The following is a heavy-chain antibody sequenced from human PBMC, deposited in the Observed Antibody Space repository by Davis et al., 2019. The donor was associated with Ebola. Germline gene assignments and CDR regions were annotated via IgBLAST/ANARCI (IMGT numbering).Heavy chain of an antibody. CDR2: ISGSGGST. CDR3: ANLDYGGNSGFDY. V-gene: IGHV3-23*01. CDR1: GFTLSRYA. D-gene: IGHD4-23*01. J-gene: IGHJ4*02. Sequence: GGSLRLSCAASGFTLSRYAISWVRQAPGKGLEWVSAISGSGGSTYYADSVKGRFTISRDNSKNTLYLQMNSLRAEDTAVYYCANLDYGGNSGFDYWGQGTLVTVSS.